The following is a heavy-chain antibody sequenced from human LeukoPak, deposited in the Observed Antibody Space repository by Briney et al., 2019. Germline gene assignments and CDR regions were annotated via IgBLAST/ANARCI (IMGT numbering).Heavy chain of an antibody. V-gene: IGHV3-72*01. CDR1: GFIFSDYH. J-gene: IGHJ3*02. CDR2: TRNKARRFTT. Sequence: GGSLRLSCATSGFIFSDYHIDWVRQPPGKGLEWIGRTRNKARRFTTEYAASVRDRVTISRVESKISVNLQMYSLKTEDTAVYYCARDGAEGDQSAFDIWGQGTMVTVSS. CDR3: ARDGAEGDQSAFDI. D-gene: IGHD2-21*01.